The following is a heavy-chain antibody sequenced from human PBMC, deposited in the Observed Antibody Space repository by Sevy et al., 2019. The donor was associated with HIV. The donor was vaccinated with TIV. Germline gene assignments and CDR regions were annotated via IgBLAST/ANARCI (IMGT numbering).Heavy chain of an antibody. CDR3: ARDFTIFGVVSGIDY. D-gene: IGHD3-3*01. Sequence: GGSLRLSCAASGFNFRTYSMNWVRQAPGKGLEWLSSISDVSRYIYYSDSVKGRFTISRANATNLLFLQMNNLRVEDTAIYYCARDFTIFGVVSGIDYWGQGNLVTVSS. J-gene: IGHJ4*01. CDR2: ISDVSRYI. CDR1: GFNFRTYS. V-gene: IGHV3-21*04.